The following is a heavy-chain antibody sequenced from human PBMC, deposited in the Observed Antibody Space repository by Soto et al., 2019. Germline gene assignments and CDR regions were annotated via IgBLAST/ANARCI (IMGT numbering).Heavy chain of an antibody. D-gene: IGHD1-7*01. Sequence: GGSLRLSCAASGFTVSSNYMSWVRQAPGKGLEWVSVIYSGGSTYYADSVKGRFTISRDNSKNTLYLQMNSLRAEDTAVYYCARDRIQNYAWYYGMDVWGQGTTVTVSS. CDR2: IYSGGST. CDR3: ARDRIQNYAWYYGMDV. V-gene: IGHV3-53*01. CDR1: GFTVSSNY. J-gene: IGHJ6*02.